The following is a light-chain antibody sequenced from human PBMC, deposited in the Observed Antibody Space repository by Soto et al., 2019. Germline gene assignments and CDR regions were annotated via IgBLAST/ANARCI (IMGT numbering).Light chain of an antibody. CDR2: DAS. J-gene: IGKJ1*01. CDR1: QNIRTY. CDR3: QQSYSTPWT. Sequence: DIQMTQSPSSLAASVGDRVTITCRASQNIRTYLNWYQQKPGKAPKLLIYDASSLQSGVPSRFSGSGSGTDFTLTISSLQPEDFATYYCQQSYSTPWTFGQGTKVDIK. V-gene: IGKV1-39*01.